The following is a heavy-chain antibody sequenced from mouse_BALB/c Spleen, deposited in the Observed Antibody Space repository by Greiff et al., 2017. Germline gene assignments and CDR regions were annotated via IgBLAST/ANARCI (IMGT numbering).Heavy chain of an antibody. V-gene: IGHV2-2*02. D-gene: IGHD3-2*02. J-gene: IGHJ1*01. Sequence: VQLVESGPGLVQPSQSLSITCTVSGFSLTSYGVHWVRQSPGKGLEWLGVIWSGGSTDYNAAFISRLSISKDNSKSQVFFKMNSLQANDTAIYYCARNSAVRGWYFDVWGAGTTVTVSS. CDR3: ARNSAVRGWYFDV. CDR1: GFSLTSYG. CDR2: IWSGGST.